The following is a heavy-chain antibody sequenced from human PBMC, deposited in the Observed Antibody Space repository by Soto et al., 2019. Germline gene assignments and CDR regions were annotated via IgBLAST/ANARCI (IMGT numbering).Heavy chain of an antibody. J-gene: IGHJ6*02. CDR3: TTVIYSYGNLLYYYYGMDV. CDR2: IKSKTDGGTT. Sequence: GGSLRLSCAASGFTFSNAWMNWVRQAPGKGLEWVGRIKSKTDGGTTDYAAPVKGRFTISRDDSKNTLYLQMNSLKTEDTAVYYCTTVIYSYGNLLYYYYGMDVWGQGTTVTVSS. V-gene: IGHV3-15*07. D-gene: IGHD5-18*01. CDR1: GFTFSNAW.